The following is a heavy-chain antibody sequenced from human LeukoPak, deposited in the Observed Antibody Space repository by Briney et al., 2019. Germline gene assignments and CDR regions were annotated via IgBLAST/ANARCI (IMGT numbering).Heavy chain of an antibody. CDR1: RFTFSRYW. Sequence: GGSLRLSCAASRFTFSRYWMHWVRQAPGKGLVWVSRINSDGISTSYADSGKGRFTISRDNAKNTLYMQMNSLRDEDTAVYYSARDGNYYDSSGPAAYWGQGPLVTVSS. CDR2: INSDGIST. CDR3: ARDGNYYDSSGPAAY. J-gene: IGHJ4*02. D-gene: IGHD3-22*01. V-gene: IGHV3-74*01.